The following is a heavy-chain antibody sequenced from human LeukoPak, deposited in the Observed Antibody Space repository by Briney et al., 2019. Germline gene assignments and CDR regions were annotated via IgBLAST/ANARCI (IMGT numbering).Heavy chain of an antibody. V-gene: IGHV4-4*09. CDR3: ARLISGGAYGLGY. D-gene: IGHD2-15*01. J-gene: IGHJ4*02. CDR1: GGSLTNYY. CDR2: IHSDGTT. Sequence: SETLSLTCSVSGGSLTNYYWGWIRQPPGKGLEFIGYIHSDGTTNYDSSLQSRVAISLDTSKIQFSLRLYSVTAADTAVYYCARLISGGAYGLGYWGQGTPVIVSS.